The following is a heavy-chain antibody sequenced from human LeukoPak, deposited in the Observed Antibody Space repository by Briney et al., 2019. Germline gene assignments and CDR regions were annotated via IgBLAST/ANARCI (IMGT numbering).Heavy chain of an antibody. CDR2: ISSSSSYI. J-gene: IGHJ4*02. CDR1: GFTFSSYS. D-gene: IGHD1-26*01. Sequence: GGSLRLSCAASGFTFSSYSMNWVRQAPGKGLEWVSSISSSSSYIYYADSVKGRFTISRDNAKNSLYLQMNSLRAEDTAVYYCGRDGIVGATRAFDYWGQGTLVTVSS. CDR3: GRDGIVGATRAFDY. V-gene: IGHV3-21*01.